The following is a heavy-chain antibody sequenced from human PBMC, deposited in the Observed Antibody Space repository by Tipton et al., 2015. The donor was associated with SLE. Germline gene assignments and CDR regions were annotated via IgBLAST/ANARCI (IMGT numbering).Heavy chain of an antibody. CDR2: IYYSGST. J-gene: IGHJ4*02. CDR3: ARHLQRFFSYAFDGNLNY. CDR1: GGSISSSSYY. D-gene: IGHD5-18*01. V-gene: IGHV4-39*01. Sequence: TLSLTCTVSGGSISSSSYYWGWVRQPPGKGLKWIGSIYYSGSTYYNPSLKSRVTISVDTSKNQFSLNLTSVSAADAAVYYCARHLQRFFSYAFDGNLNYWGQGILVTVSS.